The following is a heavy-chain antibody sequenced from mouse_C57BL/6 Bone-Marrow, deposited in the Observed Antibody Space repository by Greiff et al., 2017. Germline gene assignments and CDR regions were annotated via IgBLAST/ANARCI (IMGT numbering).Heavy chain of an antibody. CDR2: IWWDDDK. Sequence: QVTLKVSGPGILQPSQTLSLTCSFSGFSLSTFGMGVGWIRQPSGQGLEWLAHIWWDDDKYYNPALKSRLTLSNDTSKNQVFHKIANVDTADTATYYCARIDYVPYYYAMDYWGKGTSVTVAS. J-gene: IGHJ4*01. D-gene: IGHD1-1*01. CDR1: GFSLSTFGMG. CDR3: ARIDYVPYYYAMDY. V-gene: IGHV8-8*01.